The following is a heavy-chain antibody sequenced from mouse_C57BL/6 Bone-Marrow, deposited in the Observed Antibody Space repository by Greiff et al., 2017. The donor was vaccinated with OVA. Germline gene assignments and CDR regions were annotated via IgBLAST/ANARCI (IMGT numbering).Heavy chain of an antibody. CDR1: EYEFPSHD. V-gene: IGHV5-2*01. J-gene: IGHJ3*01. CDR3: ARHVNDGAPFAY. D-gene: IGHD2-12*01. Sequence: EVKLMESGGGLVQPGESLKLSCESNEYEFPSHDMSWVRKTPEKRLELVAAINSDGGSTSYPDTMERRFIISRDNTKKTLYLQMSSLRSEDTALYYCARHVNDGAPFAYWGQGTLVTVSA. CDR2: INSDGGST.